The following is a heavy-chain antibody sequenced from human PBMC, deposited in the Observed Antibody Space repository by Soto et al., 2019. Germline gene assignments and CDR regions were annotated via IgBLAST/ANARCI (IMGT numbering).Heavy chain of an antibody. J-gene: IGHJ4*02. V-gene: IGHV1-2*06. D-gene: IGHD5-18*01. CDR2: MNFDTGGT. CDR1: GYRFTTYY. CDR3: ARDGNFAFRGYSFAFDL. Sequence: ASVKVSCKASGYRFTTYYIHWVRQAPGQGLEWMGRMNFDTGGTTYAQKFQGRVTMTRDTSISTAYMEVSSVKSDDTAMYYCARDGNFAFRGYSFAFDLWGQGTLVTVSS.